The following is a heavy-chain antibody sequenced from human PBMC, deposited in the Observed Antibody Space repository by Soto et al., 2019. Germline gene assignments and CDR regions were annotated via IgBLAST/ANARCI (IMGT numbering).Heavy chain of an antibody. V-gene: IGHV3-9*01. CDR1: GFTFSSYA. CDR3: AKNPAGAVAVTYYHYGMDV. D-gene: IGHD6-19*01. Sequence: GGSLRLSCAASGFTFSSYAMSLARQAPGKGLEWVSGISWNSGSIGYADSVKGRFTISRDNAKNSLYLQINSMRAEDTALYYCAKNPAGAVAVTYYHYGMDVWGQGTTVTVSS. CDR2: ISWNSGSI. J-gene: IGHJ6*02.